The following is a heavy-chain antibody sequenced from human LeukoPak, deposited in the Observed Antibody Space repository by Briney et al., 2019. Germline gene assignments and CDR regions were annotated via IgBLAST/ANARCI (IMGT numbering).Heavy chain of an antibody. D-gene: IGHD2/OR15-2a*01. J-gene: IGHJ4*02. CDR2: VNVLGNT. V-gene: IGHV4-39*07. CDR3: AREGGPFRPLDY. Sequence: ASETLSLTCTVSGGSISSGGYYWSWIRQHPGKGLEWIGEVNVLGNTNYNPSLESRVTISIDKSENHVSLKLTSVTAADTAVYYCAREGGPFRPLDYSGQGTLVTVSS. CDR1: GGSISSGGYY.